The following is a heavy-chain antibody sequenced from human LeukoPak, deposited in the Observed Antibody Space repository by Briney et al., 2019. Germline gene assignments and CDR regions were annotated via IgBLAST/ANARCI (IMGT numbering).Heavy chain of an antibody. CDR3: ARSISGSYSRAFDI. J-gene: IGHJ3*02. CDR1: GGSISSYY. D-gene: IGHD1-26*01. V-gene: IGHV4-59*01. Sequence: SETLSLPCTVSGGSISSYYWSWIRQPPGKGLEWVGYIYYSGSTNYNPSLKSRVTISVDTSKNQFSLKLSSVTAADTAVYYCARSISGSYSRAFDIWGQGTMVTVSS. CDR2: IYYSGST.